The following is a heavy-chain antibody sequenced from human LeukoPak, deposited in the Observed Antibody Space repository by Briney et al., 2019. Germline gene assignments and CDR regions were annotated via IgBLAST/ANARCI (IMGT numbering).Heavy chain of an antibody. V-gene: IGHV3-30*02. CDR3: AKKNSNHGGGDY. CDR2: IRYDGSNK. Sequence: GGSLRLSCAASGFTFSSYGMHWVRQAPGKGLEWVAFIRYDGSNKYYADSAKGRFTISRDNSKNTLYLQMNSLRAEDTAVYYCAKKNSNHGGGDYWGQGTLVTVSS. D-gene: IGHD4-11*01. J-gene: IGHJ4*02. CDR1: GFTFSSYG.